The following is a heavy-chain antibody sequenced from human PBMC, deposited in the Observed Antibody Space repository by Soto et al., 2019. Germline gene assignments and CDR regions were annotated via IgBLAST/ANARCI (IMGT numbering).Heavy chain of an antibody. CDR2: IYYSGST. Sequence: SETLSLTCTVSGGSISSSSYYWGWIRQPPGKGLEWIGSIYYSGSTYYNPSLKSRVTISVDTSKNQFSLKLSSVTAADTAVYYCARHKFYDFWVRETYYFDYWGQGTLVTVSS. D-gene: IGHD3-3*01. CDR1: GGSISSSSYY. CDR3: ARHKFYDFWVRETYYFDY. J-gene: IGHJ4*02. V-gene: IGHV4-39*01.